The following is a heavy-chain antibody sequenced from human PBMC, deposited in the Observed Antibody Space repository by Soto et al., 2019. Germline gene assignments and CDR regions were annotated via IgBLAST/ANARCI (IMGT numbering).Heavy chain of an antibody. Sequence: SVKVSCKASGYTFTGYYMHWVRQAPGQGLEWMGRIIPIRGIANYAQKFQGRVTITADKSTSTAYMELSSLRSEDTAVYYCARDAYCSGGSCRDAFDIWGQGTMVTVSS. V-gene: IGHV1-69*04. CDR2: IIPIRGIA. CDR1: GYTFTGYY. J-gene: IGHJ3*02. CDR3: ARDAYCSGGSCRDAFDI. D-gene: IGHD2-15*01.